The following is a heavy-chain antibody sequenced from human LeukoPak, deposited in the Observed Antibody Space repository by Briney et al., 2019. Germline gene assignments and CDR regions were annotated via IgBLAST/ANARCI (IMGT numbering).Heavy chain of an antibody. V-gene: IGHV4-30-4*01. Sequence: SQTLSLTCTVSGGSISSGDYYWSWIRQPPGKGLEWIGYIYYSGSTYYHPSLKSRVTISVDTSKNQFSLKLSSVTAADTAVYYCARDGVPSSGWYSPPPPYYYGMDVWGQGTTVTVSS. J-gene: IGHJ6*02. CDR1: GGSISSGDYY. CDR2: IYYSGST. D-gene: IGHD6-19*01. CDR3: ARDGVPSSGWYSPPPPYYYGMDV.